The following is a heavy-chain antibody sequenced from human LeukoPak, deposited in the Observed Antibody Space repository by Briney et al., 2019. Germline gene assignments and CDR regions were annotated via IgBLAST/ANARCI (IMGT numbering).Heavy chain of an antibody. J-gene: IGHJ4*02. D-gene: IGHD3-22*01. CDR3: AGIGYYDNLFVY. Sequence: GASVNLSCKASGGTFSSYAISWVRQAPGQGREWMGWMIPILGIASYAQKFQGRVPITADKSTSTAYMELSRLRSEDTAVYYCAGIGYYDNLFVYWGQGTLVTVPS. CDR2: MIPILGIA. V-gene: IGHV1-69*04. CDR1: GGTFSSYA.